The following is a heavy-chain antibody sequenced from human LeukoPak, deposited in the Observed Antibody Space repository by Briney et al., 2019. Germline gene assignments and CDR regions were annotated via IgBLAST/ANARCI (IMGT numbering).Heavy chain of an antibody. V-gene: IGHV4-34*01. CDR3: ARGPGIAVAVDY. CDR2: INHSGST. Sequence: SETLSLTCAVYGGSFSGYYWNWIRQPPGKGLEWIGEINHSGSTNYNPSLKSRVTISVDTSKNQFSLKLSSVTAADTAVYYCARGPGIAVAVDYWGQGTLVTVPS. J-gene: IGHJ4*02. CDR1: GGSFSGYY. D-gene: IGHD6-19*01.